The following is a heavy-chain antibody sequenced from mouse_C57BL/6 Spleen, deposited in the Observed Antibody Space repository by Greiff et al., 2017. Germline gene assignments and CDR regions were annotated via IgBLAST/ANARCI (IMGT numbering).Heavy chain of an antibody. CDR1: GYTFTGYW. Sequence: QVQLQQSGAELMKPGASVKLSCKATGYTFTGYWIEWVKQRPGHGLEWIGEILPGSGSINYNEQFKGKATFTTNTSSNAAYMQLSSLTTEDSAIYYFAREGYGSSYWYFDVWGTGTTVTVSS. J-gene: IGHJ1*03. CDR2: ILPGSGSI. V-gene: IGHV1-9*01. D-gene: IGHD1-1*01. CDR3: AREGYGSSYWYFDV.